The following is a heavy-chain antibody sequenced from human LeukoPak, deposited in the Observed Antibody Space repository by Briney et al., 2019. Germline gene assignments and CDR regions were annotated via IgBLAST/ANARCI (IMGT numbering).Heavy chain of an antibody. Sequence: GGSLRLSCAASGFTFSNAWMSWVRQAPGKGLEWVSVIYSGGSTYYADSVKGRFTISRDNSKNTLYLQMNSLRAEDTAVYYCARETHDWGQGTLVTVSS. V-gene: IGHV3-66*01. J-gene: IGHJ4*02. CDR3: ARETHD. CDR1: GFTFSNAW. CDR2: IYSGGST.